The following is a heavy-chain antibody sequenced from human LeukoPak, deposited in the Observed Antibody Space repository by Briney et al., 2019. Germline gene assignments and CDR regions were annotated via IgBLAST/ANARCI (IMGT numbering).Heavy chain of an antibody. V-gene: IGHV3-23*01. CDR2: ISGGGGNT. CDR1: GFTFSSYA. CDR3: AKCSTYCSGGSCYSYYYYGMDV. Sequence: GGSLRLSCAASGFTFSSYAMSWVRQAPGKGPEWVSAISGGGGNTYYADSVKGRFTISRDNFKNTLYLQMNSRRAEDTAVYYCAKCSTYCSGGSCYSYYYYGMDVWGQGTTVTVSS. D-gene: IGHD2-15*01. J-gene: IGHJ6*02.